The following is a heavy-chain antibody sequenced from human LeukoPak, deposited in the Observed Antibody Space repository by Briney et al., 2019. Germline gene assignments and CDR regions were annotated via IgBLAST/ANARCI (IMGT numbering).Heavy chain of an antibody. CDR2: IKQDGSEK. CDR1: GFTFSNHG. V-gene: IGHV3-7*01. J-gene: IGHJ6*03. D-gene: IGHD2-2*02. CDR3: ARVGGDIVVVPAAIYYYYYMDV. Sequence: GGSLRLSCAASGFTFSNHGMNWVRQAPGKGLEWVANIKQDGSEKYYVDSVKGRFTISRDNAKNSLYLQMNSLRAEDTAVYYCARVGGDIVVVPAAIYYYYYMDVWGKGTTVTVSS.